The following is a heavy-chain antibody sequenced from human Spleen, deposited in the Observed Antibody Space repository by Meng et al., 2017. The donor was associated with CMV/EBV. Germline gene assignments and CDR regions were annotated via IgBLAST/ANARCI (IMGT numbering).Heavy chain of an antibody. V-gene: IGHV3-15*01. J-gene: IGHJ4*02. CDR2: VKSSSSGGTT. Sequence: WIRQPPRKGLEWVGRVKSSSSGGTTDYAAPVKGRFTISRDDSKTTLYLQMNSLQTEDTAVYYCATGALDYWGEGTLVTVSS. CDR3: ATGALDY.